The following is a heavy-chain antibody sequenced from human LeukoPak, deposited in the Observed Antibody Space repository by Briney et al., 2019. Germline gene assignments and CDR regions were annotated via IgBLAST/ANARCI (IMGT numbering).Heavy chain of an antibody. D-gene: IGHD2-15*01. Sequence: ASVKVSCKASGYTFTSYAMHWVRQAPGQRLEWMGWINAGNGNTKYSQEFQGRVTITRDTSASTAYMELSSLRSEDTAVYYCARAGGYCGRISCPYYFDYWGQGSLVAVSS. CDR2: INAGNGNT. CDR3: ARAGGYCGRISCPYYFDY. V-gene: IGHV1-3*03. CDR1: GYTFTSYA. J-gene: IGHJ4*02.